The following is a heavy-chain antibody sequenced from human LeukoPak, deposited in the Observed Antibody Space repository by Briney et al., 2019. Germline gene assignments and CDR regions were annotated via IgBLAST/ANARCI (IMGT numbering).Heavy chain of an antibody. J-gene: IGHJ3*02. CDR1: GFTFSSYA. CDR2: ISGSGGST. Sequence: GGSLRLSCAASGFTFSSYAMSWVRQAPGKGLEWVSAISGSGGSTYYADSVKGRFTISRDYSKNTLYLQMNSLRAEDTAVYYCAKEGYDILTAESHDAFDIWGQGTMVTVSS. CDR3: AKEGYDILTAESHDAFDI. D-gene: IGHD3-9*01. V-gene: IGHV3-23*01.